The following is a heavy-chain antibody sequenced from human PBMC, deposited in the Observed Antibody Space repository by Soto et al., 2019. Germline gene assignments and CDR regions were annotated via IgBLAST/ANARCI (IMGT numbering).Heavy chain of an antibody. D-gene: IGHD3-3*01. CDR2: ISAYNGNT. CDR3: ARDPDQNYDLWSGYYYGMDV. J-gene: IGHJ6*02. Sequence: QVQLVQSGAEVKKPGASVKVSCRASGYTFSSYGISWVRQAPGQGLEWMGWISAYNGNTNYAQKFQGRVTMTTDRTTSIAYMELRSLRSDDTAVYFCARDPDQNYDLWSGYYYGMDVWGQGTTVTVSS. V-gene: IGHV1-18*01. CDR1: GYTFSSYG.